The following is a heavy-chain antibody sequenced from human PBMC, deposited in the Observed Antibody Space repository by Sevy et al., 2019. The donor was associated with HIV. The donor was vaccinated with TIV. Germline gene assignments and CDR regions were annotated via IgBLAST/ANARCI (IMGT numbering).Heavy chain of an antibody. J-gene: IGHJ6*02. CDR3: ARSLGITIFGVVINTDYYYYGMDV. D-gene: IGHD3-3*01. CDR2: IYSGGST. CDR1: GFTVSSNY. V-gene: IGHV3-53*01. Sequence: GGPLRLSCAASGFTVSSNYMSWVRQAPGKGLEWVSVIYSGGSTYYADSVKGRFTISRDNSKNTLYLQMNSLRAEDTAVYYCARSLGITIFGVVINTDYYYYGMDVWGQGTTVTVSS.